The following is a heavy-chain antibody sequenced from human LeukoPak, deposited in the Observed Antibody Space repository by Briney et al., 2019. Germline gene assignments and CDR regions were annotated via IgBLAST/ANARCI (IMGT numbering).Heavy chain of an antibody. V-gene: IGHV3-7*04. CDR3: ARGGRYYVWGSYFLFXDFDX. Sequence: GGSLRLSCAASGFTFNNYWMTWVRQAPGKGLEWVASIRDDGSAKYYVDSVKGRFTISRDNAKNSLYLQMNSLRAEDTAVYYCARGGRYYVWGSYFLFXDFDXWXXXTLVTVS. J-gene: IGHJ4*01. D-gene: IGHD3-16*01. CDR2: IRDDGSAK. CDR1: GFTFNNYW.